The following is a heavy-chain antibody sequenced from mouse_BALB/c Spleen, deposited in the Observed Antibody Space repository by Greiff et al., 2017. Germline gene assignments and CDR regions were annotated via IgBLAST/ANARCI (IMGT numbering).Heavy chain of an antibody. J-gene: IGHJ4*01. D-gene: IGHD1-2*01. CDR1: GFTFSDYY. V-gene: IGHV5-4*02. Sequence: EVQVVESGGGLVKPGGSLKLSCAASGFTFSDYYMYWVRQTPEKRLEWVATISDGGSYTYYPDSVKGRFTISRDNAKNNLYLQMSSLKSEDTAMYYCARGITTATGYAMDYWGQGTSVTVSS. CDR2: ISDGGSYT. CDR3: ARGITTATGYAMDY.